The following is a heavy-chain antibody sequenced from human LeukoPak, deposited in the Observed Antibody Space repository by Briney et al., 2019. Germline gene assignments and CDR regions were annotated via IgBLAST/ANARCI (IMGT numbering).Heavy chain of an antibody. V-gene: IGHV3-53*01. CDR2: IYSGGST. CDR3: ARMSGITMVRGVLDY. CDR1: GFTVSSNY. Sequence: GGSLRLSCAASGFTVSSNYMSWVRQAPGKGLEWVSVIYSGGSTYYADSVKGRFTISRDNSKNTLYLQMNSLRAEDTAVYYCARMSGITMVRGVLDYWGQGTLVTVSS. J-gene: IGHJ4*02. D-gene: IGHD3-10*01.